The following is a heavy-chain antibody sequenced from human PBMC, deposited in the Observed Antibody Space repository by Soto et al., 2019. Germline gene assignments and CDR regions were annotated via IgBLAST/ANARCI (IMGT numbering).Heavy chain of an antibody. J-gene: IGHJ5*02. Sequence: QPQLQESGPGLVKPSETLSLTCTVSGGSISSSSYFWDWIRQTPEKGLEWIGSIYYRGSTYYNPSHKSRLTISLDTSKNQFSVTLRSVTAADTAVYYCARQLTTPISPLDTWGQGTLVTVSS. CDR1: GGSISSSSYF. CDR2: IYYRGST. D-gene: IGHD1-1*01. V-gene: IGHV4-39*01. CDR3: ARQLTTPISPLDT.